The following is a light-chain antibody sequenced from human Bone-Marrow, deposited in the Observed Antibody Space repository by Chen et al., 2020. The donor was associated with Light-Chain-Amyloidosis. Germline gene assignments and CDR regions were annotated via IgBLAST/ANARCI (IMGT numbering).Light chain of an antibody. J-gene: IGLJ2*01. CDR2: DDR. CDR3: QVWDSRSEHVV. CDR1: NIGNKG. Sequence: SYVLTQPPSVSVAPGQTARITCGGNNIGNKGVHWYQQRPGQAPVVVVSDDRDRPSGIPERVSGSNSGNTATLTIDRVEAGDEADYYCQVWDSRSEHVVFGGGTKLTVL. V-gene: IGLV3-21*02.